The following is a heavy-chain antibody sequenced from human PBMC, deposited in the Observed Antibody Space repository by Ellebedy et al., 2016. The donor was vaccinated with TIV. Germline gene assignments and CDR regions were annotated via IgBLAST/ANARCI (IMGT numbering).Heavy chain of an antibody. CDR1: GFTFSSYA. CDR2: ISYDGSNK. Sequence: PGGSLRLSCAASGFTFSSYAMHWVRQAPGKGLEWVAVISYDGSNKYYADSVKGRFTISRDNAKNSLYLQMNSLGVDDTAVYYCATSRARVYWGQGTLVTVSS. V-gene: IGHV3-30-3*01. CDR3: ATSRARVY. J-gene: IGHJ4*02.